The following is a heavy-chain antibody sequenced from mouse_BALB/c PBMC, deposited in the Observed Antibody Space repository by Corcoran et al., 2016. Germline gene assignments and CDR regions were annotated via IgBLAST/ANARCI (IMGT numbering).Heavy chain of an antibody. J-gene: IGHJ1*01. CDR2: INPNNGGT. CDR1: GYTFTDYY. CDR3: ARDADWYFDV. Sequence: EVQLQQSGPDLVKPGASVKMSCKASGYTFTDYYMKWVKQSHGESLEWIGDINPNNGGTSYNQKFKGKATLTVDKSSSTAYMQLNSLTSEDSAVYYCARDADWYFDVWGAGTTVTVSA. V-gene: IGHV1-26*01.